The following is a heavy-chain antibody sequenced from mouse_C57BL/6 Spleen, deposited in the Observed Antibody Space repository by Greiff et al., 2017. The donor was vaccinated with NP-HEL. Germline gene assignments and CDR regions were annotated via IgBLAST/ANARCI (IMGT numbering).Heavy chain of an antibody. J-gene: IGHJ2*01. CDR2: ISSGSSTI. Sequence: DVKLQESGGGLVKPGGSLKLSCAASGFTFSDYGMHWVRQAPEKGLEWVAYISSGSSTIYYADTVKGRFTISRNNAKNTLFLQMTSLRSEDTAMYYCAMTAQATLAYWGQGTTLTVSS. CDR1: GFTFSDYG. CDR3: AMTAQATLAY. D-gene: IGHD3-2*02. V-gene: IGHV5-17*01.